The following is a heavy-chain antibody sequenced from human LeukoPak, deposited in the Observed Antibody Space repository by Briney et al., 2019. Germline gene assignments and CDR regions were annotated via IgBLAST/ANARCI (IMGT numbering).Heavy chain of an antibody. Sequence: GGSLRLSCAASGFTFSSYAMSWVRQAPGKGLEWLGNIKEDGGEKYYLDSVRGRFTISRDNAKNSLYLQMNSLRAEGSALYYCARDYVWGSHEPDYWGQGTLVTASS. J-gene: IGHJ4*02. V-gene: IGHV3-7*01. CDR2: IKEDGGEK. CDR3: ARDYVWGSHEPDY. D-gene: IGHD3-16*01. CDR1: GFTFSSYA.